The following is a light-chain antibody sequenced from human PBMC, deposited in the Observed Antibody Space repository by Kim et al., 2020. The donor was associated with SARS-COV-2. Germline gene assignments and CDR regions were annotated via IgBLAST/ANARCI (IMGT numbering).Light chain of an antibody. CDR3: QQYNSDSSVT. CDR2: DAS. J-gene: IGKJ3*01. Sequence: ADSVTITCRASQSISSWLAWYQQKPGNAPKVLIYDASSLKSGVPSRFSGSGSGTEFTLTISSLQPDDFATYYCQQYNSDSSVTF. V-gene: IGKV1-5*01. CDR1: QSISSW.